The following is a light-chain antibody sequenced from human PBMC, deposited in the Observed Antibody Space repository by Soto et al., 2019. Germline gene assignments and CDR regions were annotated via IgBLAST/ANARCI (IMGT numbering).Light chain of an antibody. CDR3: QQYNKWTTCT. CDR2: GAS. V-gene: IGKV3-15*01. J-gene: IGKJ1*01. CDR1: QSVSSN. Sequence: EIVMTQSPATRSVSPGERATLSCRASQSVSSNLAWYQQKPGQAPRLLIYGASTRATGIPARFSGSGSGTEFTLTISSLQSEDFAVYYCQQYNKWTTCTFGKGTKVEIK.